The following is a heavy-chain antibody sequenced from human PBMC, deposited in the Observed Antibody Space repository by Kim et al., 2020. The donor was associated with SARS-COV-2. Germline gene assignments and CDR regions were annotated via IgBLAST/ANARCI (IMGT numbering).Heavy chain of an antibody. J-gene: IGHJ3*02. CDR2: INHSGST. D-gene: IGHD3-16*01. V-gene: IGHV4-34*01. CDR1: GGSFSGYY. CDR3: AGWGNLRPAFDI. Sequence: SETLSLTCAVYGGSFSGYYWSWIRQPPGKGLEWIWEINHSGSTNYNPSRKSRVTISVEKTKNQFSLKLSSMTAADTAVYYCAGWGNLRPAFDIWGQGTRVTVSS.